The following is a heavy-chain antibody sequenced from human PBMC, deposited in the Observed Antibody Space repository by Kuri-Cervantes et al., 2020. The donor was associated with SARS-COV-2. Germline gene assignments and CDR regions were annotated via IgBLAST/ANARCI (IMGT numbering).Heavy chain of an antibody. J-gene: IGHJ4*02. D-gene: IGHD2-2*01. CDR2: ISGSGGST. CDR1: VFTFSSYA. CDR3: AKDRAIVVVPAAMGIGY. V-gene: IGHV3-23*01. Sequence: LSLTCAASVFTFSSYAMSWVRQAPGKGLEWVSAISGSGGSTYYADSVKGRFTISRDNSKNTLYLQMNSLRAEDTAVYYCAKDRAIVVVPAAMGIGYWGQGTLVTVSS.